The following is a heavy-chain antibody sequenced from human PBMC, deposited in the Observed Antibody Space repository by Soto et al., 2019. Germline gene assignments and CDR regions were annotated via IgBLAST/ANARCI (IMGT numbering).Heavy chain of an antibody. V-gene: IGHV6-1*01. J-gene: IGHJ5*02. D-gene: IGHD6-6*01. CDR2: TYYRSKWYN. CDR1: GDSVSSNSAA. CDR3: ARGIAATRGDWLDP. Sequence: QVQLQQSGPGLVKPSQTLSLTCAISGDSVSSNSAAWNWIRQSPSRGLEWLGRTYYRSKWYNDYAVSVRGRITINPDTSKNQFSLQLNSVTPEDTAVYYCARGIAATRGDWLDPWGQGTLVTVSS.